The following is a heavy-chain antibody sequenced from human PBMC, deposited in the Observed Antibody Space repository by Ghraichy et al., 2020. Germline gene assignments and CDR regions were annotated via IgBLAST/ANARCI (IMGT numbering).Heavy chain of an antibody. V-gene: IGHV1-8*01. J-gene: IGHJ4*02. D-gene: IGHD6-19*01. Sequence: ASVKVSCKASGYTFTSYDINWVRQATGQGLEWMGWMNPNSGNTGYAQKFQGRVTMTRNTSISTAYMELSSLRSEDTAVYYCASGQIGVQWLPHWGQGTLVTVSS. CDR2: MNPNSGNT. CDR3: ASGQIGVQWLPH. CDR1: GYTFTSYD.